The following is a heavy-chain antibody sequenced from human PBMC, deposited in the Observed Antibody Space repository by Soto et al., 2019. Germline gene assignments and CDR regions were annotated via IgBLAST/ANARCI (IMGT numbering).Heavy chain of an antibody. CDR1: GGTFSSYA. V-gene: IGHV1-69*06. J-gene: IGHJ4*02. CDR2: INPIFGTP. Sequence: SVKVSCKASGGTFSSYAVSWVRQAPGQGLEWMGGINPIFGTPHYAQKYQGRVTITADTFTNTAYMELTRLTPDDTAVYFCAREGRHFDYWGQGTLVTVSS. CDR3: AREGRHFDY.